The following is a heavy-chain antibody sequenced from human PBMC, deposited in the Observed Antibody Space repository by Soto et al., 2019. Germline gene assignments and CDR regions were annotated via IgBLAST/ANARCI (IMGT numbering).Heavy chain of an antibody. D-gene: IGHD2-15*01. CDR1: GFTFSSYS. CDR2: ISSSSSYI. J-gene: IGHJ6*03. V-gene: IGHV3-21*01. CDR3: ARVGCSGGSCYSSYYYYYMDV. Sequence: EVQLVESGGGLVKPGGSLRLSCAASGFTFSSYSMNWVRQAPGKGLEWVSSISSSSSYIYYADSVKGRFTISRDNAKNSLYLQMNGRRAEDTAVYYCARVGCSGGSCYSSYYYYYMDVWGKGTTVTVSS.